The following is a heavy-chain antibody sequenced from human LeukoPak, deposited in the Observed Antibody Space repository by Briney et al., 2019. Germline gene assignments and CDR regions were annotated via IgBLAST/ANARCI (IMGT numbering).Heavy chain of an antibody. Sequence: GGSLRLSCAVSGFTFNYYDMHWVRQAPGKRLEWVSAIRSTGDTHYPDSVKGRFATSREDAKNSVHLQMNTLRAGDTAVYYCARGVSYYYDNSGHPGWYFDLWGRGTLVTVSS. J-gene: IGHJ2*01. CDR3: ARGVSYYYDNSGHPGWYFDL. CDR2: IRSTGDT. V-gene: IGHV3-13*01. D-gene: IGHD3-22*01. CDR1: GFTFNYYD.